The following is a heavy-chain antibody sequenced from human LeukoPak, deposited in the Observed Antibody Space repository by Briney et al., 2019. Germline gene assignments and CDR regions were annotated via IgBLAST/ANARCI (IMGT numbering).Heavy chain of an antibody. CDR3: ARVNSGVTYRPGRTETTYYGMDV. V-gene: IGHV3-7*04. J-gene: IGHJ6*02. CDR1: GFTFSSYW. D-gene: IGHD1-1*01. CDR2: IKQDGSEK. Sequence: GGSLRLSCAASGFTFSSYWMSWVRQAPGKGLEWVTNIKQDGSEKYYVDSVKGRFTISRDNAKNSLYLQMNSLRAEDTAVYYCARVNSGVTYRPGRTETTYYGMDVWGQGTTVTVSS.